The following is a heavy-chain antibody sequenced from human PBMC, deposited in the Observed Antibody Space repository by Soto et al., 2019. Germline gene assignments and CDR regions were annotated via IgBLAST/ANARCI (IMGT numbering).Heavy chain of an antibody. CDR2: LTGSGGST. CDR1: GFAFSTYA. Sequence: DVQVLESGGGLVQPGGSLRLSCAASGFAFSTYAMTWVRQAPGKGLEWVSGLTGSGGSTRYGDSVQGRFTISRDNSKNTLYLHMNSLRAEDTAMYYCARGFSYGLIPSFDYWGQGTLVTVSS. CDR3: ARGFSYGLIPSFDY. V-gene: IGHV3-23*01. D-gene: IGHD5-18*01. J-gene: IGHJ4*02.